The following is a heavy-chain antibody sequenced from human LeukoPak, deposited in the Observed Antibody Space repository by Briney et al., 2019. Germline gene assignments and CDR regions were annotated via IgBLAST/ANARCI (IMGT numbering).Heavy chain of an antibody. J-gene: IGHJ4*02. V-gene: IGHV3-23*01. D-gene: IGHD6-19*01. CDR3: ARSSGWWSLDY. CDR2: FDTGFGT. CDR1: GFTFSTAS. Sequence: GGSLRLSCAASGFTFSTASLHGVRQAPGRGLEWVSAFDTGFGTYYPDSMKGRFTISRDNSKNTLFLQMNSLRADDTAVYYCARSSGWWSLDYWGQGTLVTVSS.